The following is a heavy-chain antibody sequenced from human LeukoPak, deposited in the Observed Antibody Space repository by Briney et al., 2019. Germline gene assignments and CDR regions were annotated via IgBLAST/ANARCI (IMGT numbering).Heavy chain of an antibody. CDR1: GFTFSSYA. CDR3: AHRLNSYDSSGYAWGMDV. Sequence: PGGSLRLSCAASGFTFSSYAMHWVRQAPGKGLEWVAVISYDGSNKYYAGSVKGRFAISRDNSKNTLYLQMNSLRADDTAVYYCAHRLNSYDSSGYAWGMDVWGQGTTVTVSS. J-gene: IGHJ6*02. V-gene: IGHV3-30*09. D-gene: IGHD3-22*01. CDR2: ISYDGSNK.